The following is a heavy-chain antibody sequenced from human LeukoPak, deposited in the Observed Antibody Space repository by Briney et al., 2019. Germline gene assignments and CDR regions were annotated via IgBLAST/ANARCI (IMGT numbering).Heavy chain of an antibody. CDR3: ARNRGIAAAAAAFDI. V-gene: IGHV3-53*01. CDR1: GFTVSSNY. CDR2: IYSGGST. Sequence: GGSLRLSCAASGFTVSSNYMSWVRQAPGKGLEWVSVIYSGGSTYYADSVKGRFTISRDNSKNTLYLQMNSLRAEDTAVYYCARNRGIAAAAAAFDIWGQGTMVTVSS. J-gene: IGHJ3*02. D-gene: IGHD6-13*01.